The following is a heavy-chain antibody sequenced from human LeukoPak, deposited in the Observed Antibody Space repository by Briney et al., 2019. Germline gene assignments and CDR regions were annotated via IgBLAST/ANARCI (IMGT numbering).Heavy chain of an antibody. D-gene: IGHD1-26*01. J-gene: IGHJ4*02. CDR3: ARHSVGAYRFDY. CDR1: GFTFSSYA. Sequence: PGGSLRLSCSASGFTFSSYAMSWVRQAPGKGLEWVSAISGSGGSTYYADSVKGRFTFSRDNSKNTLYLQMNSLRAEDTAVYYCARHSVGAYRFDYWGQGTLVTVSS. CDR2: ISGSGGST. V-gene: IGHV3-23*01.